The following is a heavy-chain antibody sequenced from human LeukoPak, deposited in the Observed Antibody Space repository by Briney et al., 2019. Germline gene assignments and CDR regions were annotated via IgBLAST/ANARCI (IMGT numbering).Heavy chain of an antibody. CDR1: GGTFSSYT. V-gene: IGHV1-69*02. CDR3: ASGTYYDFWSGYRLDY. D-gene: IGHD3-3*01. J-gene: IGHJ4*02. CDR2: IIPILGIA. Sequence: SVKVSCKASGGTFSSYTISWVRQAPGQGLEWMGRIIPILGIANYAQKFQGRVTITADKSTSTAYMELSSPRSEDTAVYYCASGTYYDFWSGYRLDYWGQGTLVTVSS.